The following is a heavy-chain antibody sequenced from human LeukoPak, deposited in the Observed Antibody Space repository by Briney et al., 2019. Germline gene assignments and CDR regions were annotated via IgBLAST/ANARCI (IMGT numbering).Heavy chain of an antibody. Sequence: MPSETLSLTCAVYGGSFSGYYWSWIRQPPGKGLEWIGYIYYSGSTTYNPSLKSRVTISVDTSKNQFSLKLSSVTAADTAVYYCARDTPEAGYSSGWSFDYWGQGTLVTVSS. CDR1: GGSFSGYY. J-gene: IGHJ4*02. V-gene: IGHV4-59*01. CDR3: ARDTPEAGYSSGWSFDY. D-gene: IGHD6-19*01. CDR2: IYYSGST.